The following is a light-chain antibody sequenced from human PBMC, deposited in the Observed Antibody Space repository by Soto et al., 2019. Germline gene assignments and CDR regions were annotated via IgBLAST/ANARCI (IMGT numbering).Light chain of an antibody. J-gene: IGKJ1*01. CDR3: HQYYSTPWT. V-gene: IGKV4-1*01. CDR2: WAS. Sequence: DIVMTQSPDSLAVSLGERATINCKSSQSVLYSSNNKNYLAWYQQKPGQPPKLLVYWASTRESGVPDRFGGSGSGTDFTLTITSLQAEDVAVYYCHQYYSTPWTFGQGTKVEIK. CDR1: QSVLYSSNNKNY.